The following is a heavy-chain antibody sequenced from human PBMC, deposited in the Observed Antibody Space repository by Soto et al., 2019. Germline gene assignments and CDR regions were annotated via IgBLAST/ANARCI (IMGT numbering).Heavy chain of an antibody. CDR3: ARDRGPSYYFDD. D-gene: IGHD3-10*01. CDR1: GFTVSSNY. Sequence: GGSLRLSCAASGFTVSSNYMSWVRQAPGKGLECVSVIYSGGSTYYADSVKGRFTISRDNSKNTLYLQMNSLTAADTAVYYCARDRGPSYYFDDWGQGTLVPVSS. J-gene: IGHJ4*02. V-gene: IGHV3-66*01. CDR2: IYSGGST.